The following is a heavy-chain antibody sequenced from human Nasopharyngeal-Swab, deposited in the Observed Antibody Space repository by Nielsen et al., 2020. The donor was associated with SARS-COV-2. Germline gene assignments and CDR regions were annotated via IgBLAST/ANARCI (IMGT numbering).Heavy chain of an antibody. D-gene: IGHD1-1*01. CDR1: GFTFSDYY. CDR2: ISSSGSTI. J-gene: IGHJ3*02. Sequence: GESLKISCAASGFTFSDYYMIWIRQAPGKGLEWVSYISSSGSTIYYAESVKGRFSISRDNAKNSLYLQMKSLRADDTDVYYCASSQAYNWNDSDAFDIWGQGTMVTVSS. V-gene: IGHV3-11*04. CDR3: ASSQAYNWNDSDAFDI.